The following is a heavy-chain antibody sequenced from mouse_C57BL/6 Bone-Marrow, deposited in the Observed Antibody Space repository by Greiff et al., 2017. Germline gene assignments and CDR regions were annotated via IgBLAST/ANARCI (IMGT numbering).Heavy chain of an antibody. CDR3: ARQGENWSY. CDR2: ISSGGSYT. Sequence: EVKLMESGGDLVKPGGSLKLSCAASGFTFSSYGMSWVRQTPDKRLEWVATISSGGSYTYYPDSVKGRFTISRDNAKNTLYLQMSSLKSEDTAMYYCARQGENWSYGGQGTLVTVSA. CDR1: GFTFSSYG. J-gene: IGHJ3*01. V-gene: IGHV5-6*01. D-gene: IGHD4-1*01.